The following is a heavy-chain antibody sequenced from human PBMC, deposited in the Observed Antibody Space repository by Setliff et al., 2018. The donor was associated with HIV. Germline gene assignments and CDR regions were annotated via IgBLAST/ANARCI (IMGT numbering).Heavy chain of an antibody. CDR1: GYSISSNDW. V-gene: IGHV4-28*05. Sequence: PSETLSLTCVVSGYSISSNDWWGWIRQSPGKGLEWIGYIYYSGSIYYNPSLKSRVTLSVDTSKNQFSLKLSSVTAVDTAVYYCANKGNGDYHFDYWGQGTLVTVSS. J-gene: IGHJ4*02. CDR3: ANKGNGDYHFDY. D-gene: IGHD4-17*01. CDR2: IYYSGSI.